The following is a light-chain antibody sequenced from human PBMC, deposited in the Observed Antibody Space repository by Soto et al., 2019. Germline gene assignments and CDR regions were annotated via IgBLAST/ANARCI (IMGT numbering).Light chain of an antibody. V-gene: IGLV1-44*01. CDR3: AAWDDSLNGWV. CDR2: SND. CDR1: SSNIGSNT. Sequence: QSVLTQAPSASGTPGQRVTISCSGSSSNIGSNTVTWYQQVPGTAPKLHIYSNDQRPSGVHDRFSGSKSGTSASLAIAGLQSEDEADYYCAAWDDSLNGWVFGGGTKVTVL. J-gene: IGLJ3*02.